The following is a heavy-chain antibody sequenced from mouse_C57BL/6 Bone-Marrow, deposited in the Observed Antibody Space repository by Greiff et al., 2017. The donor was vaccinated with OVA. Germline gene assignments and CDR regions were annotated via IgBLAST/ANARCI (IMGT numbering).Heavy chain of an antibody. J-gene: IGHJ4*01. CDR1: GYTFTSYG. Sequence: VQLVESGAELARPGASVKLSCKASGYTFTSYGISWVKQRTGQGLEWIGEIYPRSGNTYYNEKFKGKATLTADKSSSTAYMELRSLTSEDSAVYFFARQLLYGNYYAMDYWGQGTSVTVSS. CDR3: ARQLLYGNYYAMDY. V-gene: IGHV1-81*01. CDR2: IYPRSGNT. D-gene: IGHD2-10*02.